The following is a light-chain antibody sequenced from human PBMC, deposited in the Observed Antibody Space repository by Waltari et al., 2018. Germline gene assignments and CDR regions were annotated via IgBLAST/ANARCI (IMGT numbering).Light chain of an antibody. CDR3: AAWDDNLNAVV. V-gene: IGLV1-36*01. CDR1: NSNIGNNA. J-gene: IGLJ2*01. CDR2: YDD. Sequence: QSVLTQPPSVSEAPRPRVTISCSGSNSNIGNNAVNWYQQLPGKAPKLLIYYDDLLPSGVSDRFSGSKSGTSASLAISGLHSEDEADYHCAAWDDNLNAVVFGGGTKLTVL.